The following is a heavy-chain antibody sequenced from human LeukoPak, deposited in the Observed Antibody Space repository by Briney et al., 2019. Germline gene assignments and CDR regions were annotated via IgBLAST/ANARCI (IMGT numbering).Heavy chain of an antibody. CDR3: ARDFSAAFDI. CDR2: IYDSGTT. CDR1: GGSFGNYY. D-gene: IGHD2/OR15-2a*01. Sequence: SETLSLTCTVSGGSFGNYYWSWIRQPPGKGLEWIGYIYDSGTTNYNPSLKSRLTISVDTAKNQFSLKLSSVTAADTAVYYCARDFSAAFDIWGQGTMVTVSS. V-gene: IGHV4-59*01. J-gene: IGHJ3*02.